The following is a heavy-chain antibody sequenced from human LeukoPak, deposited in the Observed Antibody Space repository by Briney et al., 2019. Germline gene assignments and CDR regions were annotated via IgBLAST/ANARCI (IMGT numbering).Heavy chain of an antibody. V-gene: IGHV3-7*01. CDR3: ARGGAAGSDY. J-gene: IGHJ4*02. Sequence: GGSLRLSCEASGFIFNTYYMTWVRQAPGKGLEWVGKINEDGGEKYYVDSAKGRFTISRDNAQNSVYLQMNSLRAEDTAVYYCARGGAAGSDYWGQGTLVTVSS. D-gene: IGHD1-26*01. CDR2: INEDGGEK. CDR1: GFIFNTYY.